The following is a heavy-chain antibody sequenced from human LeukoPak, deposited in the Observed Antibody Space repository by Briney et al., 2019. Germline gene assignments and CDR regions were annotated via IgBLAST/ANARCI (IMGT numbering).Heavy chain of an antibody. CDR1: GGSISSGSYY. Sequence: SQTLSLTCTVSGGSISSGSYYWSWLRQPAGKGLDWIGRIYTSGSTNYNPSLQGRVTISVDTSKNQFPLKLSSVTAADTGVYYCARVGTTLFDPWGQGTLVTVSS. CDR2: IYTSGST. D-gene: IGHD1-1*01. CDR3: ARVGTTLFDP. J-gene: IGHJ5*02. V-gene: IGHV4-61*02.